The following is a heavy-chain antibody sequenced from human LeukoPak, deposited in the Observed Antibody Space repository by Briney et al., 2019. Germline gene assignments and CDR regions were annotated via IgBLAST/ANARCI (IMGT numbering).Heavy chain of an antibody. V-gene: IGHV3-7*01. CDR1: GFTFSSDW. Sequence: PGGSLRLSCAASGFTFSSDWMSWVRQAPGKGLEWVANINEDGSEKHYVDSVKGRFTISRDNAKNSLYLQMNSLRAEDTAVYYCASFYCSGGSCYQYYYYYYMDVWGKGTTVTISS. J-gene: IGHJ6*03. CDR3: ASFYCSGGSCYQYYYYYYMDV. D-gene: IGHD2-15*01. CDR2: INEDGSEK.